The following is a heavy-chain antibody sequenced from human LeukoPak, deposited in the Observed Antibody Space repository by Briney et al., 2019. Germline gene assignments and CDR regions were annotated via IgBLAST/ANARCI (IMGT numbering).Heavy chain of an antibody. V-gene: IGHV3-23*01. CDR3: AKQRSSYYDSSDY. D-gene: IGHD3-22*01. CDR1: GFTFSNYA. J-gene: IGHJ4*02. Sequence: GSLRLSCAASGFTFSNYAMSWVRQAPGKGLEWVSVISASGATTYNADSVKGRFTISRDNSENTPYLQMNSLRADDTAVYYCAKQRSSYYDSSDYWGQGTLVTVSS. CDR2: ISASGATT.